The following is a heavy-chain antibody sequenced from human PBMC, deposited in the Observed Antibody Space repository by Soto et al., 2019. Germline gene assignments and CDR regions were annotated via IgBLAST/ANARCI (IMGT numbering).Heavy chain of an antibody. CDR3: AKAVVVAATPKSGAFDY. J-gene: IGHJ4*02. D-gene: IGHD2-15*01. CDR2: ISGSGGST. CDR1: GFTFSSYA. V-gene: IGHV3-23*01. Sequence: GGSLRPSCAASGFTFSSYAMSWVRQAPGKGLEWVSAISGSGGSTYYADSVKGRFTISRDNSKNTLYLQMNSLRAEDTAVYYCAKAVVVAATPKSGAFDYWGQGTLVTVSS.